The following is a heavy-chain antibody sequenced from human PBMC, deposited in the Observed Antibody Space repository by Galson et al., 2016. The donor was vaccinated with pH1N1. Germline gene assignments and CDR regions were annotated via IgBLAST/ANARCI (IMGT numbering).Heavy chain of an antibody. J-gene: IGHJ4*02. V-gene: IGHV3-64*02. CDR2: IGTTGINI. CDR3: ARDNGYYTDFDY. Sequence: SLRLSCAASGFTFSRHTMHRVRQAPGKGLQYVSVIGTTGINIFYEDSVRDRFTVSRDNVRYTLHLQMDSLRTEDTAIYYCARDNGYYTDFDYWGQGTLVTVSP. D-gene: IGHD5-18*01. CDR1: GFTFSRHT.